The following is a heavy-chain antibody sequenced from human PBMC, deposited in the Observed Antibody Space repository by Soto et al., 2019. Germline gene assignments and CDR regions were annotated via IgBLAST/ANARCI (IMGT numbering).Heavy chain of an antibody. Sequence: GASVKVSCKASGFTFADSAVQWVRQARGQRLEWIGRIVVDSGNTKYAQRFTERVTISWDMSTITAFMELRSLRSGDTAVYYCATANNTSPFDFWGLGTRVTAPQ. D-gene: IGHD1-26*01. CDR2: IVVDSGNT. V-gene: IGHV1-58*01. J-gene: IGHJ4*02. CDR1: GFTFADSA. CDR3: ATANNTSPFDF.